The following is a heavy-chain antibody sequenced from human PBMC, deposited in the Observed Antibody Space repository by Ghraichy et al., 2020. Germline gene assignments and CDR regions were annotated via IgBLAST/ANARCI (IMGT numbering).Heavy chain of an antibody. CDR2: ISDDGSNK. Sequence: GGSLRLSCAASGFTLSNYGIHWVRQAPGKGLEWVAVISDDGSNKEYADSVKGRFTVSRDNSKNTLYVQMNSLRAEDTAVYYCARTYQPRPFGYMHAFDIWGQGTLVTVSP. CDR1: GFTLSNYG. J-gene: IGHJ3*02. V-gene: IGHV3-30*03. D-gene: IGHD2-2*01. CDR3: ARTYQPRPFGYMHAFDI.